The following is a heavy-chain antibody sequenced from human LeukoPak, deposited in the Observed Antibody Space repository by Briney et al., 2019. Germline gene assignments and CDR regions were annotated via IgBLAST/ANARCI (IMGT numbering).Heavy chain of an antibody. CDR1: GCTFSSYI. CDR2: IIPIFGRP. V-gene: IGHV1-69*13. CDR3: ARQGYTNNLGGYFGDKDDGFDL. Sequence: GASVKVSRKASGCTFSSYIITWVRLAPAPGLGWMGRIIPIFGRPDHAQKSQRSVAITADESTSKPYVELKSVIFDTGTVYYCARQGYTNNLGGYFGDKDDGFDLWGQGTIVTVS. J-gene: IGHJ3*01. D-gene: IGHD3-9*01.